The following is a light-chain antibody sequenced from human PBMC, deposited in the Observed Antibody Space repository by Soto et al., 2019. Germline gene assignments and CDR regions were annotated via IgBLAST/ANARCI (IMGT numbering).Light chain of an antibody. V-gene: IGKV3-20*01. CDR2: DVS. CDR1: QSVTSSY. Sequence: EIVLTQFPGTLSLSPGERATLSCRASQSVTSSYLAWYQQKPGQAPRLLIYDVSSRATGIPDRFSGSGSGTDFTLTITRLAPEDFAVYYCQKYGRPFGQGTKVDIK. CDR3: QKYGRP. J-gene: IGKJ1*01.